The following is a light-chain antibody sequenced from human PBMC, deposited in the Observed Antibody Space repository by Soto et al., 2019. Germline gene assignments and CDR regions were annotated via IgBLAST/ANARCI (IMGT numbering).Light chain of an antibody. CDR1: SSDVGTYNL. J-gene: IGLJ3*02. V-gene: IGLV2-23*01. CDR3: CSYAGSYTWV. Sequence: QSALTQPASVSGSPGQSITISCTGASSDVGTYNLVSWYQQHPGKAPNLIIYEDTKRPSGVSNRFSGSKSGNTASLTVSGLQADDEADYYCCSYAGSYTWVFGGGTKLTVL. CDR2: EDT.